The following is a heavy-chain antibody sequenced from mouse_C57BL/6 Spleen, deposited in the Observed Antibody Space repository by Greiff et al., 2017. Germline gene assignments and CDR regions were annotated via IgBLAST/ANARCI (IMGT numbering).Heavy chain of an antibody. V-gene: IGHV10-1*01. D-gene: IGHD1-1*01. CDR1: GFSFNTYA. Sequence: EVKLMESGGGLVQPKGSLKLSCAASGFSFNTYAMNWVRQAPGKGLEWVARIRSKSNNYATYYADSVKDRFTISRDDSESMLYLQMNNLKTEDTAMYYCVRQDRITTVVEGAMDYWGQGTSVTVSS. CDR3: VRQDRITTVVEGAMDY. J-gene: IGHJ4*01. CDR2: IRSKSNNYAT.